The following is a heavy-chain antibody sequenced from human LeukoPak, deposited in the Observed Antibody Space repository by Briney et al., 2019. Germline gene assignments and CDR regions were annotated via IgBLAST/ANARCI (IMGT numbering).Heavy chain of an antibody. CDR1: GGTFSSYA. CDR2: IIPIFGTA. J-gene: IGHJ6*02. Sequence: SVKVSRKASGGTFSSYAISWVRQAPGQGLEWMGGIIPIFGTANYAQKFQGRVTITADESTSTAYMELSSLRSEDTAVYYCARLPLRSIVVGYYGMDVWGQGTTVTVSS. V-gene: IGHV1-69*13. CDR3: ARLPLRSIVVGYYGMDV. D-gene: IGHD3-22*01.